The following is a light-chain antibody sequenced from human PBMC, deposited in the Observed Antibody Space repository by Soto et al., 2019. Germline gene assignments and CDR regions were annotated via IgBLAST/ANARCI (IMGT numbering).Light chain of an antibody. CDR2: DAS. Sequence: EIVLTQSPATLSLSPGERATLSCRASQSVSSYLAWDQQKPGQAPRLLIYDASNRATGIPARFSGSGSGTDFTLTISSLEFEDFAVYYCQQRSNWPPNTFGQGTKLEIK. CDR3: QQRSNWPPNT. V-gene: IGKV3-11*01. CDR1: QSVSSY. J-gene: IGKJ2*01.